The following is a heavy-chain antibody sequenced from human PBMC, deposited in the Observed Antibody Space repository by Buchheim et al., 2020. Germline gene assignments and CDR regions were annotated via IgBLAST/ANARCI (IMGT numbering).Heavy chain of an antibody. V-gene: IGHV4-4*02. D-gene: IGHD3-10*01. CDR3: ARGPITMVRGVITGYYYYYGMDV. CDR1: GGSISSSNW. J-gene: IGHJ6*02. CDR2: INHSGST. Sequence: QVQLQESGPGLVKPSGTLSLTCAVSGGSISSSNWWSWVRQPPGKGLEWIGEINHSGSTNYNPSLKSRVTISVDTSKNQFSLKLSSVTAADTAVYYCARGPITMVRGVITGYYYYYGMDVWGQGTT.